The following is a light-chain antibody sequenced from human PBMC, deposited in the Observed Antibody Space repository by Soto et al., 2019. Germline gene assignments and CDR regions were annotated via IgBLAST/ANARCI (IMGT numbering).Light chain of an antibody. Sequence: EIVLTQSPGTLSLSPGERAPLSCRASPSVTSNYLAWYQQKPGQAPRLLIYGASSGATGIPDRFSGSGSGADFTLTITRLEPEDFAVYFCQQYGRSPLTFGQGTRLEIK. CDR2: GAS. V-gene: IGKV3-20*01. CDR1: PSVTSNY. CDR3: QQYGRSPLT. J-gene: IGKJ5*01.